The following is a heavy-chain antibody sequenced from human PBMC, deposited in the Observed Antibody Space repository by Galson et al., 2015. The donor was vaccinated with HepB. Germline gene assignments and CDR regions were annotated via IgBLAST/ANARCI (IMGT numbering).Heavy chain of an antibody. J-gene: IGHJ3*01. Sequence: SLRLSCAASGFTVSSNYMSWVRQAPGKGLEWVSVIYSGGSINYNPSLRGRVTISVDTSKNLFSLNLSSVTASDAAVYYCARVGYYASGRLDPDAFDFWGQGTLVTVSS. CDR2: IYSGGSI. D-gene: IGHD3-10*01. CDR3: ARVGYYASGRLDPDAFDF. V-gene: IGHV3-53*05. CDR1: GFTVSSNY.